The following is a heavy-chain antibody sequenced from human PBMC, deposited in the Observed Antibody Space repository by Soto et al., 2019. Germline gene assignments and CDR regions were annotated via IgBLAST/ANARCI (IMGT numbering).Heavy chain of an antibody. J-gene: IGHJ4*02. CDR2: INHSGGT. CDR3: ARGWRAAFDY. V-gene: IGHV4-34*01. D-gene: IGHD6-25*01. Sequence: QVQLQQWGAGLLKPSETLSLTCAVNGRSFRGYQWTWFRQPPGKGLEWIGEINHSGGTNYNASLESRVTISLDTSKNQFSLRLTSVTAADTAVYYCARGWRAAFDYWGQGTLVTVS. CDR1: GRSFRGYQ.